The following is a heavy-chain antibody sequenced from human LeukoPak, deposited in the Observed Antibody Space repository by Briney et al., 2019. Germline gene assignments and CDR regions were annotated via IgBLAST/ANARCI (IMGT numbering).Heavy chain of an antibody. V-gene: IGHV4-4*07. J-gene: IGHJ6*03. CDR3: ARSALAYYYYYMDV. CDR2: IYTSGST. Sequence: PSETLSLTCTVSGGSISSYYWSWIRQPAGKGLEWIGRIYTSGSTNYNPSLKSRVTMSVDTSKNQFSLKLRSMTAADTAVYFCARSALAYYYYYMDVWGRGTTVTVSS. CDR1: GGSISSYY.